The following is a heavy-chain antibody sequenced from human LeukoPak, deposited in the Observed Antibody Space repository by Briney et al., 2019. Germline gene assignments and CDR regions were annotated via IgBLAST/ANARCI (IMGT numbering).Heavy chain of an antibody. V-gene: IGHV3-30*04. CDR3: AKDGGYGSAWPFDY. CDR2: ITSDGSDQ. J-gene: IGHJ4*02. D-gene: IGHD6-19*01. Sequence: PGRSLRLSCAASGFTFGSYAMHWVRQAPGKGLEWVAVITSDGSDQYYADSVKDRFIISRDRSENTVYLQMNSLRAEDTAVYYCAKDGGYGSAWPFDYWGQGTLVTVSS. CDR1: GFTFGSYA.